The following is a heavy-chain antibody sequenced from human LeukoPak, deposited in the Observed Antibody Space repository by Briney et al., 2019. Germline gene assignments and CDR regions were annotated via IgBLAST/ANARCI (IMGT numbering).Heavy chain of an antibody. V-gene: IGHV3-33*01. D-gene: IGHD3-22*01. CDR1: GFTFSSYG. J-gene: IGHJ3*02. CDR3: ARDVPAYYYDSSGYTDAFDI. CDR2: IWYDGSNK. Sequence: GGSLRLSCAASGFTFSSYGMHWVRQAPGKGLEWVAVIWYDGSNKYYADSVKRRFTISRDNSKKTLYLQMNSLRGEDRAVYYCARDVPAYYYDSSGYTDAFDIWGQGTMVTVSS.